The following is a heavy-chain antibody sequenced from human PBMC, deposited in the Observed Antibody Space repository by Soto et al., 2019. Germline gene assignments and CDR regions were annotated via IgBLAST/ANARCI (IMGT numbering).Heavy chain of an antibody. Sequence: GGSLRLSCAASGFTFSSYSMNWVRQAPGKGLEWVSSISSSSSYIYYADSVKGRFTISRDNDKNSLYLQMNSLRAEDTAVYYCARDLGWGRRVAFDIWGQGTMVTVSS. V-gene: IGHV3-21*01. D-gene: IGHD7-27*01. CDR2: ISSSSSYI. J-gene: IGHJ3*02. CDR1: GFTFSSYS. CDR3: ARDLGWGRRVAFDI.